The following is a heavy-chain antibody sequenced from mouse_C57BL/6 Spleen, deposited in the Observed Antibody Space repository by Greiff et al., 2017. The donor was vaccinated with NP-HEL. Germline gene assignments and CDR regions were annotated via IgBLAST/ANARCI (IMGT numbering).Heavy chain of an antibody. V-gene: IGHV5-16*01. CDR3: ARFYYGNYDYAMDY. CDR1: GFTFSDYY. J-gene: IGHJ4*01. CDR2: INYDGSST. D-gene: IGHD2-1*01. Sequence: DVKLVESEGGLVQPGSSMKLSCTASGFTFSDYYMAWVRQVPEKGLEWVANINYDGSSTYYLDSLKSRFIISRDNAKNILYLQMSSLKSEDTATYYCARFYYGNYDYAMDYWGQGTSVTVSS.